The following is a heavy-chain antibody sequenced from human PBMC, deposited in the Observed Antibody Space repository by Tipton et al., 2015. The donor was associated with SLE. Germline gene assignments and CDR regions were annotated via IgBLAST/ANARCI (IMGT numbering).Heavy chain of an antibody. CDR1: GGSFSGYY. V-gene: IGHV4-34*01. Sequence: LRLSCAVYGGSFSGYYWSWIRQPPGKGLEWIGEINHSGSTNYNPSLKSRVTISVDTSKNQFSLKLSSMTAADTAVYYCARVRPPLSIFGVVKGTDYYYMDVWGKGTTVTVSS. D-gene: IGHD3-3*01. CDR3: ARVRPPLSIFGVVKGTDYYYMDV. J-gene: IGHJ6*03. CDR2: INHSGST.